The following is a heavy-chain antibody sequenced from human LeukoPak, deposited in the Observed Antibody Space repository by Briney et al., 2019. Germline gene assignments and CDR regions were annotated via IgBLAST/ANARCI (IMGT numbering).Heavy chain of an antibody. Sequence: GGSLRLSCAASGFTFSNAWMNWVRQAPGKGLEWVANIRQDGGDKYYADSVKGRFTISRDNAKNSLYLQMNSLRAEDTAVYSCARVIVTVPGQSDYFDYWGQGTLVTFSS. CDR2: IRQDGGDK. D-gene: IGHD2/OR15-2a*01. CDR1: GFTFSNAW. J-gene: IGHJ4*02. CDR3: ARVIVTVPGQSDYFDY. V-gene: IGHV3-7*03.